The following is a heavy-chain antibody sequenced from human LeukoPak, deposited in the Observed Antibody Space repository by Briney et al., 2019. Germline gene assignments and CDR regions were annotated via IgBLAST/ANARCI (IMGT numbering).Heavy chain of an antibody. Sequence: GGSLRLSCAASGFTFSSYAMNWVRQAPGKGLEWVSAISGNGDNTYYADSVKGRFTISRDNSKNTLYLQMNSLRAEDTAVYYCASSSSSPLIDYWGQGTLVTVSS. D-gene: IGHD2-2*01. V-gene: IGHV3-23*01. CDR1: GFTFSSYA. CDR2: ISGNGDNT. CDR3: ASSSSSPLIDY. J-gene: IGHJ4*02.